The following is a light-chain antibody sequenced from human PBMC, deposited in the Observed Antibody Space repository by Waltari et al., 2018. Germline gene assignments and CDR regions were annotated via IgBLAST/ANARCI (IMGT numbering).Light chain of an antibody. CDR3: QVWVSRTDHYV. CDR1: DIGGRT. J-gene: IGLJ1*01. CDR2: GDT. V-gene: IGLV3-21*03. Sequence: SYVLTQPPSVSVAPGKTARIACGLNDIGGRTVNWYQQKPGQAPVLVVAGDTARPSGIPEGFFGSTSGNSATLTISRVEAGDEADYYCQVWVSRTDHYVFGTGTKVTVL.